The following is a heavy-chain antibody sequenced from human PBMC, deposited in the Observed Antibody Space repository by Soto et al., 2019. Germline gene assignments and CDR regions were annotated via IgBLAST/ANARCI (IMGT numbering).Heavy chain of an antibody. J-gene: IGHJ4*02. Sequence: SETLSLTCTVSGGSVSSGSYYWSWIRQPPGKGLEWIGYIYYSGSTNYNPSLKSRVTISVDTSKNQFSLKLSSVTAAETAVYYCARAATAKQYDSSGYYLIWGQGTLVTVSS. D-gene: IGHD3-22*01. V-gene: IGHV4-61*01. CDR2: IYYSGST. CDR1: GGSVSSGSYY. CDR3: ARAATAKQYDSSGYYLI.